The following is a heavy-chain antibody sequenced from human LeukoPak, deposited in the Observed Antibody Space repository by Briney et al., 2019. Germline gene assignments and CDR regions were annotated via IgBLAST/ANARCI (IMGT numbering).Heavy chain of an antibody. CDR3: ASVVEQWLVLDAFDI. J-gene: IGHJ3*02. CDR2: INPNSGGT. D-gene: IGHD6-19*01. V-gene: IGHV1-2*06. CDR1: GYTFTGYY. Sequence: ASVKVSCKASGYTFTGYYMHWVRQAPGQGLEWMGRINPNSGGTNYAQKFQGRVTMTRDTSISTAYMELSRLRSDDTAVCYCASVVEQWLVLDAFDIWGQGTMVTVSS.